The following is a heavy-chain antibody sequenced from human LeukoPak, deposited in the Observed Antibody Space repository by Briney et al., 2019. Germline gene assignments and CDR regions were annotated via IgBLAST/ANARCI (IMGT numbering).Heavy chain of an antibody. CDR3: AREDDDWGPNTLDV. CDR1: GFTFSSHS. V-gene: IGHV3-48*02. J-gene: IGHJ3*01. Sequence: GGSLRLSCAASGFTFSSHSMNWVRQAPGKGLEWLSYIDSGSGNIYYRDSVKGRFTISRDNAQDTLYLQMDSLRDEDTAVYYCAREDDDWGPNTLDVWGQGTVVTVSS. D-gene: IGHD7-27*01. CDR2: IDSGSGNI.